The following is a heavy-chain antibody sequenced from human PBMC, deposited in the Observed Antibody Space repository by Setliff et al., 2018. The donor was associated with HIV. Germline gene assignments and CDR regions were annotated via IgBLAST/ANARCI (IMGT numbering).Heavy chain of an antibody. Sequence: GESLKISCRGSGFSFPSFWLGWVRQVSGKGLEWMGIIYPDDSNAKYSPSFRGQVTISADKSINTAYLQWSSLKASDTAMYYCARVDMGYYYDSSGYSHFDHWGQGTLVTVSS. CDR3: ARVDMGYYYDSSGYSHFDH. J-gene: IGHJ4*02. V-gene: IGHV5-51*01. CDR2: IYPDDSNA. D-gene: IGHD3-22*01. CDR1: GFSFPSFW.